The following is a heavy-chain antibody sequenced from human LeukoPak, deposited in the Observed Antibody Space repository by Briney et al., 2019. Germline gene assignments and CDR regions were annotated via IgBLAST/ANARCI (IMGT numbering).Heavy chain of an antibody. Sequence: TSETLSLTCTVSGGSISSSSYYWGWIRQPPGKGLEWIGSIYYSGSTYYNPSLKSRVTISVDTSKNQFSLKLSSVTAADTAVYYCARCDSSGYYSPFDYWGQGTLVTVSS. CDR2: IYYSGST. J-gene: IGHJ4*02. D-gene: IGHD3-22*01. CDR3: ARCDSSGYYSPFDY. V-gene: IGHV4-39*01. CDR1: GGSISSSSYY.